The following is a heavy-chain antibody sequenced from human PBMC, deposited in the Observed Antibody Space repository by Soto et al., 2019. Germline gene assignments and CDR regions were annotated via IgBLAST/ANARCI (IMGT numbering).Heavy chain of an antibody. V-gene: IGHV3-53*02. CDR1: GFDVKDHY. CDR2: IFSGGST. J-gene: IGHJ4*02. D-gene: IGHD3-9*01. CDR3: ARGYNDWSSYFYY. Sequence: EVQLVATGGGLIHPGGSLRLSCAVSGFDVKDHYMAWVRRAPGKGLEWVSIIFSGGSTYYADSVMGRFSISRDTSKNTLYLRMDSLRAEDMAFYYCARGYNDWSSYFYYWGLGTLVTVAS.